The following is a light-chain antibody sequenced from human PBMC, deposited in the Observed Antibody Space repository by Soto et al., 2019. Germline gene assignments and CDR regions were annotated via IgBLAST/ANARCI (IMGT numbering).Light chain of an antibody. CDR2: EVS. CDR3: SSFTTSTTYV. V-gene: IGLV2-14*01. Sequence: QSVLTQPASVSGSPGQSITISCTGTSSDVGGYTSVSWYQQHPGKAPKLMIYEVSHRPSGVSNRFSGSKSANTASLTISGLQAEDEADYYCSSFTTSTTYVFGAGTKVTVL. J-gene: IGLJ1*01. CDR1: SSDVGGYTS.